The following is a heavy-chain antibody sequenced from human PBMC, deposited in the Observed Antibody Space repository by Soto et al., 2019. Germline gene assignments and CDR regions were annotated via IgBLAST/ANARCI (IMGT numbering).Heavy chain of an antibody. Sequence: TLSLTCTVSGGSISSGGYYWSWIRQHPGKGLEWIGYIYYSGSTYYNPSLKSRVTISVDTSKNQFSLKLSSVTAADTAVYYCARPIQAAYGSGSDYYYYMDVWGKGTTVTVSS. D-gene: IGHD3-10*01. J-gene: IGHJ6*03. CDR1: GGSISSGGYY. V-gene: IGHV4-31*03. CDR2: IYYSGST. CDR3: ARPIQAAYGSGSDYYYYMDV.